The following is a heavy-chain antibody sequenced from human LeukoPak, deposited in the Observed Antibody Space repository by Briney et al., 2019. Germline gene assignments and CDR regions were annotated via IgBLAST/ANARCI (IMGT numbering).Heavy chain of an antibody. J-gene: IGHJ4*02. CDR3: TRVIVAVPGYFDYFDF. V-gene: IGHV3-7*04. CDR1: GFSFSNHY. CDR2: INEDGSNK. Sequence: GGSLRLSCTTAGFSFSNHYMRWIRQAPGKGLEWVANINEDGSNKWHLGSVKGRFTVSRDNARNSLYLQMNSLRVEDTAVYYCTRVIVAVPGYFDYFDFWGQGVLVTVSS. D-gene: IGHD6-19*01.